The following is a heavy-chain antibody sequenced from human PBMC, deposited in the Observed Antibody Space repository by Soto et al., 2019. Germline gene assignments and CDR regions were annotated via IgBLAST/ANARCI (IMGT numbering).Heavy chain of an antibody. CDR3: ARGPNWGYRFDS. Sequence: QVQLVQSGAEVKKPGSSVKVSCEASGGTFSGHAISWVRQAPGQGPEWMGGLIPLFGTTQHAQNFQDRLTITADKSTSTAYMELTSLRFEDTAIYYCARGPNWGYRFDSWGHGTLVTVSS. J-gene: IGHJ5*01. CDR1: GGTFSGHA. D-gene: IGHD7-27*01. V-gene: IGHV1-69*06. CDR2: LIPLFGTT.